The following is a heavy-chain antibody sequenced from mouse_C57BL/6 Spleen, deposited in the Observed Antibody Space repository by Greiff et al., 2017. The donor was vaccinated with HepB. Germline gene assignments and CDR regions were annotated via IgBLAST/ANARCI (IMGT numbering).Heavy chain of an antibody. D-gene: IGHD1-1*01. CDR3: ARSLHYYGSFYAMDY. Sequence: VQLQQPGAELVKPGASVKMSCKASGYTFTSYWITWVKQRPGQGLEWIGDIYPGSGSTNYNEKFKSKATLTVDTSSSTAYMQLSSLTSEDSAVYYCARSLHYYGSFYAMDYWGQGTSVTVSS. CDR1: GYTFTSYW. J-gene: IGHJ4*01. V-gene: IGHV1-55*01. CDR2: IYPGSGST.